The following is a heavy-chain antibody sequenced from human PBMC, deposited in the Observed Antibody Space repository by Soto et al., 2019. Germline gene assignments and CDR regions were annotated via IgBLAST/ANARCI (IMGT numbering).Heavy chain of an antibody. D-gene: IGHD1-26*01. CDR1: GFTFSSYT. CDR2: FSGRDATT. Sequence: EVQLSESGGGLVQPGGSLRLSCAASGFTFSSYTMSWVRQAPGKGLEWVSSFSGRDATTYYADSVKGRFTISRDNSKNTLYLQMNSLRAEDTALYFCVRTIVGATKGGWFDPWGQGALVTVSS. V-gene: IGHV3-23*01. J-gene: IGHJ5*02. CDR3: VRTIVGATKGGWFDP.